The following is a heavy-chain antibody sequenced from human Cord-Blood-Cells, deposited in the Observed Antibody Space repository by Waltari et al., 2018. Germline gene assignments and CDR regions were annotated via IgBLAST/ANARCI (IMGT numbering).Heavy chain of an antibody. J-gene: IGHJ6*03. Sequence: QVQLQQWGAGLLKPSETLSLTCAVYGGSFSGYYWSWIRQPPGKGLEWIGEINHSGSTNYNPSLKSRVTISVDTSKNQFSLKLSSVTAADTAVYYCARVRTSTYSSRYHYYYMDVWGKGTTVTVSS. V-gene: IGHV4-34*01. D-gene: IGHD6-19*01. CDR2: INHSGST. CDR3: ARVRTSTYSSRYHYYYMDV. CDR1: GGSFSGYY.